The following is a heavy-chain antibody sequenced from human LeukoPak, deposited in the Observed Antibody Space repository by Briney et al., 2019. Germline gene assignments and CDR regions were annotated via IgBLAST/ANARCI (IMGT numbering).Heavy chain of an antibody. D-gene: IGHD3-10*01. CDR2: IKQDGSDK. J-gene: IGHJ4*02. V-gene: IGHV3-7*01. CDR3: ARDAGGFGELVY. Sequence: GGSLRLSCAASGFIFSTYWMSWVRQAPGKGLEWVANIKQDGSDKYYVDSVKGRFTISRDNAKNSLYLQMNSLRAEDTALYYCARDAGGFGELVYWGQGTLVTVSS. CDR1: GFIFSTYW.